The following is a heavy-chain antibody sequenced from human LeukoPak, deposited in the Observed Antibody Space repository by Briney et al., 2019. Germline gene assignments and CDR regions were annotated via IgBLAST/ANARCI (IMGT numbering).Heavy chain of an antibody. Sequence: ASVKVSCKASGYTFTGYYMHWVRQAPGQGLEWMGIIKPSDGSTIYAQKFQGRVTMTSDTSTTTVYMEVSSLRSDDTAVYYCARLDYSKFDYWGQGTLVTVSS. CDR1: GYTFTGYY. V-gene: IGHV1-46*01. J-gene: IGHJ4*02. CDR3: ARLDYSKFDY. D-gene: IGHD4-4*01. CDR2: IKPSDGST.